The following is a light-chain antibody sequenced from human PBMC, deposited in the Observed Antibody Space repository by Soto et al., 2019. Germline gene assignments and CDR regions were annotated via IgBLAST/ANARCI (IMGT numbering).Light chain of an antibody. CDR1: QSVSSN. Sequence: EIVMTQTKATLSVSPRERATLSCRASQSVSSNLAWYQQKPCQAPRLLIYGASTRATEIPARFSGSGPGTEFTLTINSLQSEDFAVYYCQQYNNWPRTFGQGTKV. CDR2: GAS. CDR3: QQYNNWPRT. J-gene: IGKJ1*01. V-gene: IGKV3-15*01.